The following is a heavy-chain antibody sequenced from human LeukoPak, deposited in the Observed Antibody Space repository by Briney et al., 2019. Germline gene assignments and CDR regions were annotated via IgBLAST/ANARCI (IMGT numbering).Heavy chain of an antibody. Sequence: GGSLRLSCAASGFTFSSYAMSWVRQAPGKGLEWVSAISGSGGSTYYADSVKGRFTISRDNSKNTLYLQMNSLKTEDTAVYYCTTVGLWFGELFGNFDYWGQGTLVTVSS. D-gene: IGHD3-10*01. CDR2: ISGSGGST. V-gene: IGHV3-23*01. CDR1: GFTFSSYA. J-gene: IGHJ4*02. CDR3: TTVGLWFGELFGNFDY.